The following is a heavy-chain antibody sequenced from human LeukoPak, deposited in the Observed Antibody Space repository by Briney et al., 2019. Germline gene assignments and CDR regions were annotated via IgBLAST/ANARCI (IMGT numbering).Heavy chain of an antibody. CDR3: TREFDY. J-gene: IGHJ4*02. V-gene: IGHV4-4*07. Sequence: SETLSLTCTVSGGSISSYYWSWIRQPAGKGLEWIGRIYTSGSTNYNPSLKSRVTMSVDTSKNQFSLQLNSVTPEDTAVYYCTREFDYWGQGTLVTVSS. CDR2: IYTSGST. CDR1: GGSISSYY.